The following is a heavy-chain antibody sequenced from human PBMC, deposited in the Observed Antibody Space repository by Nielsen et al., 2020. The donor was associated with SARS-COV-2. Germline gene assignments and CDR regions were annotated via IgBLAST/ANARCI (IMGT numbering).Heavy chain of an antibody. V-gene: IGHV1-69*13. Sequence: SVKVSCKVSGYTLTELSMHWVRQAPGQGLEWMGGIIPIFGTANYAQKFQGRVTITADESTSTAYMELSSLRSEDTAVYYCAFRGCSGGSCHGWFDPWGQGTLVTVSS. J-gene: IGHJ5*02. D-gene: IGHD2-15*01. CDR2: IIPIFGTA. CDR1: GYTLTELS. CDR3: AFRGCSGGSCHGWFDP.